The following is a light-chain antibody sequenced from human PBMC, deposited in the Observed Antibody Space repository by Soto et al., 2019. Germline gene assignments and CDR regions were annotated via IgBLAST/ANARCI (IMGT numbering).Light chain of an antibody. J-gene: IGKJ1*01. Sequence: DIVMTQSPATLSVAPGERVTFSCRASQGVSRKLAWYQHKPGQAPRLLISGASTGATGIPARFSGSGSGTEFTLTISSLQSEDFAVYYCQQYNNWPRTFGQGTKV. CDR1: QGVSRK. CDR3: QQYNNWPRT. V-gene: IGKV3-15*01. CDR2: GAS.